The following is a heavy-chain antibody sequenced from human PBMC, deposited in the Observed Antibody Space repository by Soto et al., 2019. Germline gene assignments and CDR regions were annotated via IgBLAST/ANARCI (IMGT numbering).Heavy chain of an antibody. CDR2: IYYSGST. J-gene: IGHJ3*02. CDR1: GDSVSSSGYY. V-gene: IGHV4-61*08. D-gene: IGHD3-10*01. Sequence: PSETLSLTCTVSGDSVSSSGYYWSWIRQPPGKGLEWIGYIYYSGSTNYNPSLKSRVTISVDTSKNQFSLRLSSVTAADTAVYYCARVWGGAFDIWGQGTMVTVSS. CDR3: ARVWGGAFDI.